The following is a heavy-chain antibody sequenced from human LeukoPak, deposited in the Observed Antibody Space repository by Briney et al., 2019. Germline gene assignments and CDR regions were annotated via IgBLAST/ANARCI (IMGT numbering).Heavy chain of an antibody. Sequence: GGSLRLSCAASGFTFSSYGMHWVRQAPGKGLEWVAFIRYDGSNKYYADSVKGRFTISRDNAKNSLYLQMNSLRAEDTALYYCAKGVYSYGSGYFDYWGQGTLVTVSS. CDR1: GFTFSSYG. J-gene: IGHJ4*02. CDR3: AKGVYSYGSGYFDY. D-gene: IGHD5-18*01. V-gene: IGHV3-30*02. CDR2: IRYDGSNK.